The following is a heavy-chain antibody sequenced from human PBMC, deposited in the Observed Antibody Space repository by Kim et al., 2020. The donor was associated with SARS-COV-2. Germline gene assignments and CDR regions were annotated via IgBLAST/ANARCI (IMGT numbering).Heavy chain of an antibody. CDR1: GFTFSSYG. CDR2: ISYDGSNK. CDR3: AKDPEWLVQGWGAVDY. Sequence: GGSLRLSCAASGFTFSSYGMHWVRQAPGKGLEWVAVISYDGSNKYYADSVKGRFTISRDNSKNTLYLQMNSLRAEDTAVYYCAKDPEWLVQGWGAVDYWGQGTLVTVSS. V-gene: IGHV3-30*18. D-gene: IGHD6-19*01. J-gene: IGHJ4*02.